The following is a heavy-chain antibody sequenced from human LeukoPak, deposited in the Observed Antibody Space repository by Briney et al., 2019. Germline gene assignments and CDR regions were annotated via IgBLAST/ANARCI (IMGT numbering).Heavy chain of an antibody. Sequence: GGSLRLSCAASGFTFADYAMHWVRQAPGKGLEWVSLISWDGSSIYYADSVKGRFTISRDNSKNSLYLQMNTLRTEDTALYDCAKDNSGSGLDYWGQGTLVTVSS. CDR2: ISWDGSSI. J-gene: IGHJ4*02. CDR3: AKDNSGSGLDY. V-gene: IGHV3-43D*03. CDR1: GFTFADYA. D-gene: IGHD2-21*01.